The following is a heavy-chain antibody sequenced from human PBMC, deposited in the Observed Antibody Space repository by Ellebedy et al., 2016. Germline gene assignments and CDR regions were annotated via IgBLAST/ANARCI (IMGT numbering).Heavy chain of an antibody. D-gene: IGHD6-13*01. V-gene: IGHV3-74*01. J-gene: IGHJ3*02. CDR3: AREASWSYAFDI. Sequence: GESLKISXAASGFTFSDYWMHWVRQAPGKGLVWVARINIDGSTTTYADSVKGRFTISRDNARNTLYVQMNTLRAEDTALYYCAREASWSYAFDIWGLGTMVTVSS. CDR2: INIDGSTT. CDR1: GFTFSDYW.